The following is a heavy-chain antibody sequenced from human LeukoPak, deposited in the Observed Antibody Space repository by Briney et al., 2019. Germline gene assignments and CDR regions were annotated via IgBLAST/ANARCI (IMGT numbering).Heavy chain of an antibody. J-gene: IGHJ4*02. CDR1: SDSISSYF. CDR3: ARGGHDSGSYYPYFFDY. Sequence: PSETLSLTCTVSSDSISSYFWSWIRQPPGGGLEWIGYIYDRGSASYIPSLSSRVSISIDTSKNQFSLKLNSVTAADTAVYFCARGGHDSGSYYPYFFDYWGQGILVTVSS. D-gene: IGHD3-10*01. V-gene: IGHV4-59*01. CDR2: IYDRGSA.